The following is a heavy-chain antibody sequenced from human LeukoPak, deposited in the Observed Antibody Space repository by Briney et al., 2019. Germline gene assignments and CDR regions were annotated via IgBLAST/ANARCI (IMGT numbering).Heavy chain of an antibody. Sequence: SETLSLTCTVSGASISSSNYYWGWIRQPPSKGLEWIGSMYYSGSIFYNPSLKSRVTISINTSKTQFSLKVSSVTAADTAVYYCARTRVPGSYSPKGPFDYWGQGTLVTVSS. CDR3: ARTRVPGSYSPKGPFDY. V-gene: IGHV4-39*07. J-gene: IGHJ4*02. D-gene: IGHD1-26*01. CDR2: MYYSGSI. CDR1: GASISSSNYY.